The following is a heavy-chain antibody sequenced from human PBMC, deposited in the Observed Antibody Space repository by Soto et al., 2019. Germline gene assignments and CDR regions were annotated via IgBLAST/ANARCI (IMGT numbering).Heavy chain of an antibody. Sequence: PGGSLRLSCAASGFTFSDYYMSWIRQAPGKGLEWVSHISSSSSYTNYADSVKGRFTISGDNAKNSLYLQMNSLRAEDTAVYHCARVRDGYNVYFAYWGQGTLVTVSS. CDR2: ISSSSSYT. V-gene: IGHV3-11*06. CDR3: ARVRDGYNVYFAY. J-gene: IGHJ4*02. CDR1: GFTFSDYY. D-gene: IGHD5-12*01.